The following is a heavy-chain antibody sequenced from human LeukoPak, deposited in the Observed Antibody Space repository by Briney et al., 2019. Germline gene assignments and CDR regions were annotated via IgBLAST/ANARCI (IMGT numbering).Heavy chain of an antibody. V-gene: IGHV3-23*01. J-gene: IGHJ4*02. Sequence: PGGSLRLSCAASGFTFSSYAMSWVRQAPGKGLEWVSAISGSGGSTYYADSVKGRFTISRDNSKNTLYLQMNSLRAEDTAVYYCARENYYYGSGSYYGIDYWGQGTLVTVSS. D-gene: IGHD3-10*01. CDR3: ARENYYYGSGSYYGIDY. CDR2: ISGSGGST. CDR1: GFTFSSYA.